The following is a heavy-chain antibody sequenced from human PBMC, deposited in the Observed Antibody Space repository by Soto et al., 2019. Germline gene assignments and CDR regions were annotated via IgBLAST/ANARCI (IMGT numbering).Heavy chain of an antibody. Sequence: PSETLSLTCTVSGGSISSYYWSWIRQPPGKGREWIGYIYYSGSTDYNPALKSRVTISIDTSKNQFSLKLSPVTGADTSGYYCARDSSSGLVGYFDYWGQGTLVTVSS. CDR3: ARDSSSGLVGYFDY. CDR2: IYYSGST. J-gene: IGHJ4*02. D-gene: IGHD5-18*01. V-gene: IGHV4-59*01. CDR1: GGSISSYY.